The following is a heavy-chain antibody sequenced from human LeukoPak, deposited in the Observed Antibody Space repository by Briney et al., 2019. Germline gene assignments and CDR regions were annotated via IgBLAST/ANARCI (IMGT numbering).Heavy chain of an antibody. J-gene: IGHJ5*02. Sequence: SETLSLTCTVSGGSISSYYWSWIRQPPGKGLEWIGYIYYSGSTNYNPSLKSRVTISVETSKNQFSLKLSSVTAADTAVYYCARDSIRSGWFDPWGQGTLVTVSS. CDR2: IYYSGST. V-gene: IGHV4-59*12. CDR3: ARDSIRSGWFDP. D-gene: IGHD2-2*01. CDR1: GGSISSYY.